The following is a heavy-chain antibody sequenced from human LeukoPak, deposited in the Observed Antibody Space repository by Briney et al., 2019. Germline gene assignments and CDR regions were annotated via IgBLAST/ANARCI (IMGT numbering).Heavy chain of an antibody. D-gene: IGHD6-13*01. J-gene: IGHJ4*02. Sequence: GGSLRLSCTASGVAFSDYGMSWVRQAPGKGLEWVGFIRNKANGGTADYAASVKGRFTISRDDSKTIAYLQMNSLKTEDTAVYYCSRAYSTGWLGINDYWGQGALVTVSS. V-gene: IGHV3-49*04. CDR2: IRNKANGGTA. CDR3: SRAYSTGWLGINDY. CDR1: GVAFSDYG.